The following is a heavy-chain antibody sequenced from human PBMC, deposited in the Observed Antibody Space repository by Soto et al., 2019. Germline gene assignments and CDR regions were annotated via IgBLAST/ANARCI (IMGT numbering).Heavy chain of an antibody. CDR1: VFSLRPIGMR. V-gene: IGHV2-70*04. Sequence: SGPPLVNPTDSLTLCGTFPVFSLRPIGMRVSWIRERLGNALEWLARIDWDDDKFYSTSLRTRLTISKYTSKNQVVLSMTNMDPVDTATYCCAKTGTDVSWFDPWGQGTLVTVSS. J-gene: IGHJ5*02. D-gene: IGHD1-1*01. CDR3: AKTGTDVSWFDP. CDR2: IDWDDDK.